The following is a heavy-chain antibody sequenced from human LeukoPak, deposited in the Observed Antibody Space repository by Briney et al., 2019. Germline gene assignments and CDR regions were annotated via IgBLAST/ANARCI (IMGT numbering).Heavy chain of an antibody. J-gene: IGHJ4*02. CDR3: ARGGEDLLDISAYYYLGAY. D-gene: IGHD3-22*01. Sequence: GGSLRLSCYTSGFTFSDYWMTWVRQAPGKGLEWVANIKKDGSDKNYGDSVTGRFTISRDSAKNSVSLQMTSLRVEDTAVYYCARGGEDLLDISAYYYLGAYWGQGTLVVVSS. CDR2: IKKDGSDK. V-gene: IGHV3-7*01. CDR1: GFTFSDYW.